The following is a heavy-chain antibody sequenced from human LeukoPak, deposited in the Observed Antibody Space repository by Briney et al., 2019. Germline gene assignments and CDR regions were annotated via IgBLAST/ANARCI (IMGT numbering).Heavy chain of an antibody. Sequence: GGSLRLSCAASGFTVSSNYMSWVHQAPGKGLEWVSVIYSGDNTYYADSVKGRFTISRDNAKNSLYLQMNSLRAEDTAVYYCARVGRDGYNSGDYWGQGTLVTVSS. D-gene: IGHD5-24*01. CDR1: GFTVSSNY. V-gene: IGHV3-53*01. CDR2: IYSGDNT. CDR3: ARVGRDGYNSGDY. J-gene: IGHJ4*02.